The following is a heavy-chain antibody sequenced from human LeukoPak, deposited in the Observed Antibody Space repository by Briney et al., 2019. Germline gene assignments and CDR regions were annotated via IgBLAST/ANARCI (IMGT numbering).Heavy chain of an antibody. Sequence: GGSLRLSCAASGFTFSIYAIIWVRQAPGRGLVWVSSIGASGDSIYYTDSVKGRFTISRDNSKNTLYLQMSSLRVEDTAVYYCAKIPDVSDYWGQGTLVTVSS. CDR3: AKIPDVSDY. V-gene: IGHV3-23*01. D-gene: IGHD5/OR15-5a*01. CDR2: IGASGDSI. CDR1: GFTFSIYA. J-gene: IGHJ4*02.